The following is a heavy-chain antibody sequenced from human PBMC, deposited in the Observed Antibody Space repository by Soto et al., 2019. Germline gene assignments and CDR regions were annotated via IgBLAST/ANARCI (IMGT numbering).Heavy chain of an antibody. J-gene: IGHJ2*01. D-gene: IGHD3-22*01. CDR2: IYYSGST. CDR3: ARLEGGVQPDYYDSSGYGARVWYFDL. Sequence: QVQLQESGPGLVKPSETLSLTCTVSGGSVSSGSYYWSWIRQPPGKGLEWIGYIYYSGSTNYNPSLKSRVTISVDTSKNQFSLKLSSVTAADTAVYYCARLEGGVQPDYYDSSGYGARVWYFDLWGRGTLVTVSS. V-gene: IGHV4-61*01. CDR1: GGSVSSGSYY.